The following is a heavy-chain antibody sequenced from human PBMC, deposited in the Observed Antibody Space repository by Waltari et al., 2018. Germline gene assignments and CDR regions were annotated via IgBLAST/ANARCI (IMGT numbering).Heavy chain of an antibody. CDR2: ISGSGGTS. D-gene: IGHD3-10*01. J-gene: IGHJ4*02. CDR1: GFTFSHFA. V-gene: IGHV3-23*01. CDR3: AKDRGSGRIYFDS. Sequence: VQLLESGGDLIQPGGSLRLSCAASGFTFSHFAMTWVRQAPGRRLEGGSSISGSGGTSYYTDSVTGRFTISRDNSESTLYLHMNSLRAEDSAIYYCAKDRGSGRIYFDSWGRGTLVAVSS.